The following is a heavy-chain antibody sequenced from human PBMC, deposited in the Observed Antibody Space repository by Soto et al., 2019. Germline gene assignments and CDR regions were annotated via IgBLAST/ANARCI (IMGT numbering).Heavy chain of an antibody. D-gene: IGHD3-22*01. Sequence: PGSALKISCKGSGHSFTSYWISWVRHMPGKGVEWRGRIDPSDAYTTYSPSFQGHVTTTTDKTTSTADLKWRSRKASDTAMYYCAASSSSGYLDAFDIWGQGTLVTVSS. CDR3: AASSSSGYLDAFDI. CDR2: IDPSDAYT. V-gene: IGHV5-10-1*01. CDR1: GHSFTSYW. J-gene: IGHJ3*02.